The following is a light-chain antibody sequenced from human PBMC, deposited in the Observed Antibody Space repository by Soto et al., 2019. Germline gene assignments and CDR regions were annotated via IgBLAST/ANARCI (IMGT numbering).Light chain of an antibody. J-gene: IGKJ4*01. Sequence: EIVLTQSPGTLSLSPGERATLSCRASQSVSSNFLAWYQQKPGQAPRLLISGASSRATGNPDRFSGSESGTDFTLTISRLEPGDFAVYYCQQYGSSPLTFGGGTKVEIK. CDR3: QQYGSSPLT. CDR1: QSVSSNF. V-gene: IGKV3-20*01. CDR2: GAS.